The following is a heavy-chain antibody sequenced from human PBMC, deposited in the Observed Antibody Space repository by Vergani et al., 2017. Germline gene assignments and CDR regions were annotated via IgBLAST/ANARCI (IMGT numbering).Heavy chain of an antibody. V-gene: IGHV7-4-1*02. Sequence: QVQLVQSGSELKKPGASVTVSCKASGYTFTSYAMNWVRQAPGQGLEWMGWINTNTGTPTYAQGFTGRFVFALATYVSTAYLQISSLKAEDTAVYYCARDLCTSCYDAFDIWGQGTMVTVSS. CDR2: INTNTGTP. J-gene: IGHJ3*02. D-gene: IGHD2-2*01. CDR1: GYTFTSYA. CDR3: ARDLCTSCYDAFDI.